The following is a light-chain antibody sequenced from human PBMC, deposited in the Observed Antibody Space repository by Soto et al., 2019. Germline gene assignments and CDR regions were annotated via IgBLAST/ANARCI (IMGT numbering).Light chain of an antibody. J-gene: IGKJ5*01. Sequence: DIQMTQSPSTLSASVGDRVTITCRASQSISSWLAWYQQKPGKAPKLLIYDGSSFESGVPSRFSGSGFGTDFTLTISSLQPEDFATYYCQQADTFPIPFGQGTRLEIK. CDR1: QSISSW. V-gene: IGKV1-5*01. CDR3: QQADTFPIP. CDR2: DGS.